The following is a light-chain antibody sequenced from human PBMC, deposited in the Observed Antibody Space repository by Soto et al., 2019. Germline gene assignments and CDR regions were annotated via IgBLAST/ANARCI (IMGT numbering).Light chain of an antibody. CDR2: DAS. CDR3: QQHNDYTAVT. V-gene: IGKV1-5*01. J-gene: IGKJ2*01. CDR1: QTISSS. Sequence: TQSPATLSASVGDRVTITCRASQTISSSLAWYQHKPGKAPKLLIFDASTLHTGVPSRFSGGGFGTEFTLTITGLQPDDFATYYCQQHNDYTAVTFGQGTKLEIK.